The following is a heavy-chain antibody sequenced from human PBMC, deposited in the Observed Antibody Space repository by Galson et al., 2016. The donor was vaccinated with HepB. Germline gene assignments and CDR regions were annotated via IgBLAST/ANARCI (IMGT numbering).Heavy chain of an antibody. D-gene: IGHD6-25*01. Sequence: SLRLSCAATGFTYINYWITWVRQAPGKGLEWVANINYDGTEKHFVDSVRGRFSISGDNAKKSAYLEMNSLRVDDTGLYYCVVGQRSYGIDVWGKGTTVIVSS. CDR3: VVGQRSYGIDV. CDR1: GFTYINYW. V-gene: IGHV3-7*01. J-gene: IGHJ6*04. CDR2: INYDGTEK.